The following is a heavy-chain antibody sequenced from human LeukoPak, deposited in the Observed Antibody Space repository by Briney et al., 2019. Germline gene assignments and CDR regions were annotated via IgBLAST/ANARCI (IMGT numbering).Heavy chain of an antibody. CDR3: ARGNFLYCSSTTCLFDY. V-gene: IGHV1-2*02. D-gene: IGHD2-2*01. Sequence: GASVKVSCKASGYTFTDYYMHWVRQAPGQGFEWMGWINPNSGDTNYAQKFQGRVTMTRDTSISTAHMELSRLRSDDTAVYYCARGNFLYCSSTTCLFDYWGQGTLVIVSS. CDR1: GYTFTDYY. CDR2: INPNSGDT. J-gene: IGHJ4*02.